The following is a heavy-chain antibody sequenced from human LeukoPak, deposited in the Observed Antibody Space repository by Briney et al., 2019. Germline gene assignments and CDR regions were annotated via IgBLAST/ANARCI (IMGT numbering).Heavy chain of an antibody. Sequence: ASVKVSCKASGGTFSSYAISWVRQAPGQGLEWMGRIIPIFGTANYAQKFQGRVTITTDESTSTAYMEQSSLRPEDTAVYYCAREEYCDSSGYYGAFDIWGQGTMVTVSS. CDR1: GGTFSSYA. V-gene: IGHV1-69*05. J-gene: IGHJ3*02. CDR2: IIPIFGTA. CDR3: AREEYCDSSGYYGAFDI. D-gene: IGHD3-22*01.